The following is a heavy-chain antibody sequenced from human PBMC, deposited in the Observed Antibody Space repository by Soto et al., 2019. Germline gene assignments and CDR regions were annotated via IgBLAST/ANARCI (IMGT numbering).Heavy chain of an antibody. CDR2: IYPGDSDT. V-gene: IGHV5-51*01. Sequence: PGENLKISCKGSGDSFTRYWIGWVRQMPGKGLERMGIIYPGDSDTRYSPSFQGRVTISADKSISTAYLQWSSLKASDTAMYYCARHDGWNYPFHYWGQGTLVTVSS. D-gene: IGHD1-7*01. CDR1: GDSFTRYW. CDR3: ARHDGWNYPFHY. J-gene: IGHJ4*02.